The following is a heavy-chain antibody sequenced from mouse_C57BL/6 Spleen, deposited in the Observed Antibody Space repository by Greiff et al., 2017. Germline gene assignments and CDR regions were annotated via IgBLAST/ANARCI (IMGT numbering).Heavy chain of an antibody. Sequence: QVQLQQPGAELVKPGASVKLSCKASGYTFTSYWMHWVKQRPGQGLEWIGMIHPNSGSTNYNEKFKGKATLTVDKSSSTAYMQLSSLTSEDSAVYYCARCGCGSSYAMDYWGQGTSVTVSS. V-gene: IGHV1-64*01. CDR1: GYTFTSYW. CDR2: IHPNSGST. CDR3: ARCGCGSSYAMDY. D-gene: IGHD1-1*01. J-gene: IGHJ4*01.